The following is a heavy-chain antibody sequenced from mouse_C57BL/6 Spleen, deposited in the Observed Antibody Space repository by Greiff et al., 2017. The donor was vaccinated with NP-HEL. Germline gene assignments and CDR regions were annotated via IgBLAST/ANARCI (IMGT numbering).Heavy chain of an antibody. CDR2: IDPSDSET. CDR3: ARETGTDFDY. Sequence: QVQLKQPGAELVRPGSSVKLSCKASGYTFTSYWMHWVKQRPIQGLEWIGNIDPSDSETHYNQKFKDKATLTVDKSSSTAYMQLSSLTSEDSAVYYCARETGTDFDYWGQGTTLTVFS. D-gene: IGHD4-1*01. V-gene: IGHV1-52*01. J-gene: IGHJ2*01. CDR1: GYTFTSYW.